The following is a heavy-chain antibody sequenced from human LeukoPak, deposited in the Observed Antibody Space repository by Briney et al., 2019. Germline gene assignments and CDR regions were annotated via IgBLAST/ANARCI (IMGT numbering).Heavy chain of an antibody. CDR1: GFNFSTYW. Sequence: PGGSLRLSCAASGFNFSTYWMTWVRQVPGKGLEWVANIKQDGSEKYYVDSVKGRFTISRDNVKNSLYLQMNSLRAEDTAVYYCARVSGYFDWLSPRYYYYYYMDVWGKGTTVTVSS. CDR3: ARVSGYFDWLSPRYYYYYYMDV. D-gene: IGHD3-9*01. V-gene: IGHV3-7*01. CDR2: IKQDGSEK. J-gene: IGHJ6*03.